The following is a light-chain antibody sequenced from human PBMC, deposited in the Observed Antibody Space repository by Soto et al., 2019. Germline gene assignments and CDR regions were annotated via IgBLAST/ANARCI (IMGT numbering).Light chain of an antibody. CDR2: DAS. V-gene: IGKV3-11*01. CDR1: QSVSSY. CDR3: QQRSNWLPIT. J-gene: IGKJ5*01. Sequence: EIVLTQSPATLSLSPGERATLSCRASQSVSSYLAWYQQKPGQAPRLLIYDASNRATGIPARFSGSGSGTDFTLTISSLEPEDFAVYYCQQRSNWLPITFGPGTRLEIK.